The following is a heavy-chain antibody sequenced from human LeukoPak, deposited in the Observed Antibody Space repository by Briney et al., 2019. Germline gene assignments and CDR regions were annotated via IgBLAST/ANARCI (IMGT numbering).Heavy chain of an antibody. CDR1: VFTFSSYA. D-gene: IGHD3-10*01. Sequence: GGSLRLSCAASVFTFSSYAMSCVRQAPGKGLECVSAISGSGGSTYYADSVKGRFTISRDNSKNTLYMQMNSLRAEDTAVYYCAKEGSGDDAFDIWGQGTMVTVSS. V-gene: IGHV3-23*01. CDR3: AKEGSGDDAFDI. J-gene: IGHJ3*02. CDR2: ISGSGGST.